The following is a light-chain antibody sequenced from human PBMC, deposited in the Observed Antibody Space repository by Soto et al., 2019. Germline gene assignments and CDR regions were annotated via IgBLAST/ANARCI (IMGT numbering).Light chain of an antibody. Sequence: DIPMTQSPAALSSSVGDRVTLTCRASQSISSYLNWYQQKPGKAPKLLIYAASSLQRGVPSRFSGSGSGTEFTLTISSLQPDDFATYYCQQYNRYSTWTFAQRAKVDI. CDR1: QSISSY. CDR2: AAS. J-gene: IGKJ1*01. V-gene: IGKV1-5*01. CDR3: QQYNRYSTWT.